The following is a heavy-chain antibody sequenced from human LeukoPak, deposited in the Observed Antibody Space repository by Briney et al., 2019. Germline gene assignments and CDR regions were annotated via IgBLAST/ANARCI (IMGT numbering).Heavy chain of an antibody. Sequence: GGSLTLSCAASGVTFSSYAMSWLRQAPGKGLEWVAAISCSGGSTYNADSVKSRFPISRDTSKHTLYLQMNSLRAEDTAVYYCAKDPHYYDSSGYQNWFDPWGQGTLVTVSS. CDR1: GVTFSSYA. CDR2: ISCSGGST. D-gene: IGHD3-22*01. J-gene: IGHJ5*02. CDR3: AKDPHYYDSSGYQNWFDP. V-gene: IGHV3-23*01.